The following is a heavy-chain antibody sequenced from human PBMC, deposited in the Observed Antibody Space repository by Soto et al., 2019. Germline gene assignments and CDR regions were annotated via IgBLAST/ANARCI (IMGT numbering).Heavy chain of an antibody. CDR2: IYHSGST. CDR3: ARDWAIFEGNDY. CDR1: GYSISSGYY. V-gene: IGHV4-38-2*02. D-gene: IGHD3-3*01. Sequence: SETLSLTCTVSGYSISSGYYWGWIRQPPGKGLEWIGSIYHSGSTYYNPSLKSRVTISVDTSKNQFSLKLSSVTAADTAVYYCARDWAIFEGNDYWGQGTLVTVSS. J-gene: IGHJ4*02.